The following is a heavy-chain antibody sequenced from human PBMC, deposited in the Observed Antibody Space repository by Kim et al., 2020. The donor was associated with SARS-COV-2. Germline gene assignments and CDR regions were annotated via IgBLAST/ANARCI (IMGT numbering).Heavy chain of an antibody. Sequence: GGSLRLSCAASGFTFSDHYMDWVRQAPGKGLEWVGRTRNKANSYTTEYAASVKGRFTISRDDSKNSLYLQMNSLKTEDTAGYYCASWDGYGGNARYYYYGMDVWGQGTTVTVSS. V-gene: IGHV3-72*01. J-gene: IGHJ6*02. CDR2: TRNKANSYTT. CDR1: GFTFSDHY. D-gene: IGHD4-17*01. CDR3: ASWDGYGGNARYYYYGMDV.